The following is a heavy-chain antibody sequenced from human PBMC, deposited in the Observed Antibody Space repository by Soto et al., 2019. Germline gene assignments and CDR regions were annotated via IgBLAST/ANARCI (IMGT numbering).Heavy chain of an antibody. V-gene: IGHV3-53*01. Sequence: EVQLVESGGGLIQPGGSLRLSCAASGFTVSSNYMSWVRQAPGKGLEWISVIYSGGSTYYADSVKGRFTISRDNSKNTLYLQMNSLRAEDTAVYYCARGGGYCSGGSCFINWFDPWGQGTLVTVSS. D-gene: IGHD2-15*01. CDR2: IYSGGST. J-gene: IGHJ5*02. CDR1: GFTVSSNY. CDR3: ARGGGYCSGGSCFINWFDP.